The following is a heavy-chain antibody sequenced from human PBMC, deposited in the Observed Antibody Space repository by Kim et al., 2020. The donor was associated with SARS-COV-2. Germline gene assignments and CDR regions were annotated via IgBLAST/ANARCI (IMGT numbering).Heavy chain of an antibody. J-gene: IGHJ6*02. CDR1: GFTFSSYE. CDR3: ARSYCTNGVCYTPYYGMDV. D-gene: IGHD2-8*01. CDR2: ISSSGSTI. V-gene: IGHV3-48*03. Sequence: GGSLRLSCAAYGFTFSSYEMNWVRQAPGKGLEWVSYISSSGSTIYYADSVKGRFTISRDNAKNSLYLQMNSLRAEDTAVYYCARSYCTNGVCYTPYYGMDVWGQGTTVTVSS.